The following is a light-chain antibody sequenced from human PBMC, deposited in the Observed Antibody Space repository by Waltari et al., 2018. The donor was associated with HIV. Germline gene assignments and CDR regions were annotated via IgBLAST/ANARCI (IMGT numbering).Light chain of an antibody. Sequence: DIVMTQSPDSLAVSLGERATINCKSSQSVLYNSNNKNYLAWYQQKPGQPPKLLIYWASTRESGVPDRFSGSGSGTDFTLTISSRQAEDVAVYYCQQYYSTPFTFGPGTKVDIK. CDR1: QSVLYNSNNKNY. V-gene: IGKV4-1*01. CDR3: QQYYSTPFT. CDR2: WAS. J-gene: IGKJ3*01.